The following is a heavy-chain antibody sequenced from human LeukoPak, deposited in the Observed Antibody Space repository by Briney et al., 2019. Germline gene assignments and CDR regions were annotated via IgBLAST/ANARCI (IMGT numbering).Heavy chain of an antibody. V-gene: IGHV4-59*08. CDR2: IYYSGST. CDR3: ARHSLGRDGYPITIDY. CDR1: GGSISSYY. Sequence: PSETLSLTCTVSGGSISSYYWSWLRQPPGKGLEWLGYIYYSGSTNYNPSLKSRVTISVDTSKNQFSLKLSSVTAADTAVYYCARHSLGRDGYPITIDYWGQGTLVTVSS. J-gene: IGHJ4*02. D-gene: IGHD5-24*01.